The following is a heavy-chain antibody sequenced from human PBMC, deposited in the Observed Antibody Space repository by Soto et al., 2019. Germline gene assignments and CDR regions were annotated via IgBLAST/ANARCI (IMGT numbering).Heavy chain of an antibody. CDR3: AREWVTSRQDPHGLDV. V-gene: IGHV3-30-3*01. Sequence: QVQLVESGGGVVQPGRSLRLSCAASGFTFSSYAMHWVRQAPGKGLEWVAVISYDGSNKYYADSVKGRFTISRDNSKNTLYLQMNSLRTEDTAVYYCAREWVTSRQDPHGLDVWGQATTVTVS. CDR1: GFTFSSYA. CDR2: ISYDGSNK. J-gene: IGHJ6*02. D-gene: IGHD4-4*01.